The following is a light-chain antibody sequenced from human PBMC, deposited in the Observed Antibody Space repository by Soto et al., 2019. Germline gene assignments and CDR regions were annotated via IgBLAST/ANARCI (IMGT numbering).Light chain of an antibody. CDR3: QQYHNWWT. CDR1: QSVSSY. V-gene: IGKV3-11*01. Sequence: EIVLTQSPATLSLCPGERATLSCRASQSVSSYLAWYQQKPGQAPRLLIYDASNRATGIPARFSGSGSGTDFTLTISSLQSEDFAVYYCQQYHNWWTFGQGTKVDIK. CDR2: DAS. J-gene: IGKJ1*01.